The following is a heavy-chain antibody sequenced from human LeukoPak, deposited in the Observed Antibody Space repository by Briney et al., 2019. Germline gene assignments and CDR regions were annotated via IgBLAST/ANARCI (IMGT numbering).Heavy chain of an antibody. D-gene: IGHD6-19*01. V-gene: IGHV4-59*01. Sequence: PSETLSLTCTVSGGSISSYYWSWIRQPPGKGLEWIGYIYYSGSTNYNPSLKSRVTISVDTSKNQFSLKLSSVTAADTAVYYCARDLPGIAVAGYYYYGMDVWGQGTTVTVSS. J-gene: IGHJ6*02. CDR2: IYYSGST. CDR1: GGSISSYY. CDR3: ARDLPGIAVAGYYYYGMDV.